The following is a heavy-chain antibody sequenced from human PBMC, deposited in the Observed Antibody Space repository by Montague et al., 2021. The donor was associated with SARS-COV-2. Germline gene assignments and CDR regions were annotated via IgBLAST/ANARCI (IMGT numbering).Heavy chain of an antibody. CDR1: GFTFSRYD. CDR3: ARVGYSSGWAYWYFDL. CDR2: IGTAGDT. J-gene: IGHJ2*01. Sequence: SLRLSCAASGFTFSRYDMHWVRQATGKGLEWVSAIGTAGDTYYPGSVKGRFTISRENAKNSLYLQMNSLRAGDTAVYYCARVGYSSGWAYWYFDLWGRGTLVTVSS. V-gene: IGHV3-13*01. D-gene: IGHD6-19*01.